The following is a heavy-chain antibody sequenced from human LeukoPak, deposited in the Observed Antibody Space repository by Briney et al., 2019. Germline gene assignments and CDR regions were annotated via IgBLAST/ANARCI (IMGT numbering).Heavy chain of an antibody. Sequence: SSETLSLTCTVSGDSISGYYWSWIRQPPGKGLEWIGYIYYSGNTDYNPSLKSRVTISIDMSKKQFSLKLSSVTAADTAVYYCARRMAATMWVFEYWGQGTLVTVSS. CDR1: GDSISGYY. V-gene: IGHV4-59*01. D-gene: IGHD2-15*01. CDR3: ARRMAATMWVFEY. J-gene: IGHJ4*02. CDR2: IYYSGNT.